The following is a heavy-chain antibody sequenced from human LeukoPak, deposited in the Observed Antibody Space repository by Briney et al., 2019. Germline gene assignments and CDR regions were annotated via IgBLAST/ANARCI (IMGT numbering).Heavy chain of an antibody. J-gene: IGHJ5*02. V-gene: IGHV4-34*01. CDR1: GGSFSGYY. Sequence: SETLSLTCAVYGGSFSGYYWSWIRQPPGKGLEWIGEINHSGSTNYNPSLKSRVTISVDTSKNQFSLQLSSVTAADTAVYYCARVSPLYYYGSGSYYNPRPNWFDPWGQGTLVTVSS. CDR3: ARVSPLYYYGSGSYYNPRPNWFDP. CDR2: INHSGST. D-gene: IGHD3-10*01.